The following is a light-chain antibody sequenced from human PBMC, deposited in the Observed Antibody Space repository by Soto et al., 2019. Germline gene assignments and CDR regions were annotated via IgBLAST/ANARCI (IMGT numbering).Light chain of an antibody. J-gene: IGKJ4*01. Sequence: EMVLTQSPVTLSLSPGERATLSCRASQSVSRYLAWYQQKPGQAPRLLIYDASNRATGIPARFSGSGSGTDFTLTISSLEPEDFAVYYCQHRSNWPLTFGGGTKVDI. V-gene: IGKV3-11*01. CDR3: QHRSNWPLT. CDR2: DAS. CDR1: QSVSRY.